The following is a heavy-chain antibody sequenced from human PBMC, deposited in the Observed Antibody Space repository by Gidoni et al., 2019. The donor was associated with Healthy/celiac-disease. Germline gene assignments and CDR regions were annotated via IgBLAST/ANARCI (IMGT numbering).Heavy chain of an antibody. Sequence: EVQLVESGGGLIQPGGSLRLSCSASGFTVSRNYMSWVRQAPGKGLEWVSVIYSGGSTYYADSVKGRFTISRDNSKNTLYLQMNSLRAEDTAVYYCASGRPTPFGVVIMTNYYYGMDVWGQGTTVTVSS. V-gene: IGHV3-53*01. CDR3: ASGRPTPFGVVIMTNYYYGMDV. J-gene: IGHJ6*02. CDR1: GFTVSRNY. D-gene: IGHD3-3*01. CDR2: IYSGGST.